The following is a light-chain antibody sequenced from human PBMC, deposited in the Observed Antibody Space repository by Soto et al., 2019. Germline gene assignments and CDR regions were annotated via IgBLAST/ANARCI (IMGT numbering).Light chain of an antibody. CDR1: QSVSSRY. CDR2: GAS. V-gene: IGKV3-20*01. CDR3: QQYGSSKLT. J-gene: IGKJ4*01. Sequence: EIVLTQSPGTLSLSPGERATLSCRVSQSVSSRYLAWYQQKPGQAPRLLIYGASSRAIGIPDRFSGSGSGTDFTLTISRLEPEDLAVYYCQQYGSSKLTFGGGTKVEIK.